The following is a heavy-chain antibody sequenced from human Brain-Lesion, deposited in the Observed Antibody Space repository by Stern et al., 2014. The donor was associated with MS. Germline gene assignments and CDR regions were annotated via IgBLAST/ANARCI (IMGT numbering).Heavy chain of an antibody. D-gene: IGHD1-26*01. J-gene: IGHJ4*02. CDR3: ARGLIVGSTSLLFDY. CDR1: GGSISSGNW. CDR2: IFHTGYT. V-gene: IGHV4-4*02. Sequence: VQLVESGPGLVKPSGTLSLTCAVSGGSISSGNWWNWVRQPPGKGLEWIGEIFHTGYTNYDPSVKNRVTISVDKSKNQFPLKLPSVTAADTAVYYCARGLIVGSTSLLFDYWGQGILVTVSS.